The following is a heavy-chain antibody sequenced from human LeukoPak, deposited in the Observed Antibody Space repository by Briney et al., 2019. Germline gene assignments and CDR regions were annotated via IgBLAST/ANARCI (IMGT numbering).Heavy chain of an antibody. J-gene: IGHJ5*02. CDR2: IHNGGST. CDR3: GRESFGGHCTRTGCFQYTWVDP. D-gene: IGHD2-8*01. Sequence: SETLSLTCTVSGGSISSLYWTWIRQPPGNGLEWIGNIHNGGSTNYNTSLKSRVTISVDTAKNEFSLRLNSVTAADTAVYYCGRESFGGHCTRTGCFQYTWVDPWGQGSLVTVSS. V-gene: IGHV4-59*11. CDR1: GGSISSLY.